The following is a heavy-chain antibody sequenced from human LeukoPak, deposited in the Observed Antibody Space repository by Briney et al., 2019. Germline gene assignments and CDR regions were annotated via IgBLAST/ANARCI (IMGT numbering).Heavy chain of an antibody. CDR2: LYTTGST. Sequence: GRSLRLSCAASGFTFDDYAMHWVRQAPGKGLEWVSILYTTGSTYYADSVKGRFTISRDNAKNSLYLQMNNLRAEDTAVYYCARESPTPLNNYYYYFYMDVWGKGTTVTVSS. J-gene: IGHJ6*03. CDR1: GFTFDDYA. CDR3: ARESPTPLNNYYYYFYMDV. V-gene: IGHV3-69-1*01.